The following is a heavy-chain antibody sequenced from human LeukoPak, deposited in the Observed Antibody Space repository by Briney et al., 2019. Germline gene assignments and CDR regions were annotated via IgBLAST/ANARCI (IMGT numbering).Heavy chain of an antibody. CDR1: GGSFSGYY. V-gene: IGHV4-34*01. Sequence: SETLSLTCAVYGGSFSGYYWSWIRQPPGKGLEWIGEINHSGSTNYNPSLKSRVTISVDTSKNQLSLKLSSVTAADTAVYYCARGRPRYSSSWYGGARQPLPQTSNWFDPWGQGTLVTVSS. J-gene: IGHJ5*02. CDR3: ARGRPRYSSSWYGGARQPLPQTSNWFDP. CDR2: INHSGST. D-gene: IGHD6-13*01.